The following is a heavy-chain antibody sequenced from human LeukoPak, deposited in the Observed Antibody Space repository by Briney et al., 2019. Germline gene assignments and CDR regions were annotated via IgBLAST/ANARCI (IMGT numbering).Heavy chain of an antibody. CDR1: GLTFSSYG. Sequence: GGSLRLSCAASGLTFSSYGFHWVRQAPGKGLEWVAAISNDGSQTYYAESAKGRFTFSRDNSKNTLYLQMNSLRAGDTAVYFCAKDYQRFDYWGQGTLVTVSS. D-gene: IGHD3-16*02. V-gene: IGHV3-30*18. CDR2: ISNDGSQT. CDR3: AKDYQRFDY. J-gene: IGHJ4*02.